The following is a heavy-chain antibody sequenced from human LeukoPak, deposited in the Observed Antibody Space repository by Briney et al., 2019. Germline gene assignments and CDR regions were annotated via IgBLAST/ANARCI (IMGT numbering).Heavy chain of an antibody. D-gene: IGHD6-6*01. Sequence: PGGSLRLSCAASGFTFSSYGMHWVRQAPGKGLEWVAVIWYDGSNKYYADSVKGRFTIFRDNSKNTLYLQMNSLRAEDTGVYYCARDKYSSSSVFDYWGQGTLVTVSS. CDR3: ARDKYSSSSVFDY. V-gene: IGHV3-33*01. J-gene: IGHJ4*02. CDR1: GFTFSSYG. CDR2: IWYDGSNK.